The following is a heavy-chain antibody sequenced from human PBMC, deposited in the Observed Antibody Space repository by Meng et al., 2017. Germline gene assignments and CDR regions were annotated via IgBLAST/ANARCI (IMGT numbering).Heavy chain of an antibody. CDR3: ARDGDEGCSSTSCLSHGMDV. Sequence: GGSLRLSCAASGFTFSSYGMHWVRQAPGKGLEWVAVIWYDGSNKYYADFVKDRFTISRDNSKNTLYLQMNSLRAEDTAVYYCARDGDEGCSSTSCLSHGMDVCGQGTTVTVSS. D-gene: IGHD2-2*01. CDR1: GFTFSSYG. V-gene: IGHV3-33*01. J-gene: IGHJ6*02. CDR2: IWYDGSNK.